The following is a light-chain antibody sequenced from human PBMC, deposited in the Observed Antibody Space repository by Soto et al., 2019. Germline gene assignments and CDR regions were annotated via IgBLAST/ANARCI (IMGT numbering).Light chain of an antibody. J-gene: IGKJ1*01. CDR3: QQANTLPRT. CDR2: AAS. V-gene: IGKV1-12*01. CDR1: QGIGSQ. Sequence: DIQMTQSPSSVSASVGDRVTITCRASQGIGSQLAWYQQKPGKAPKLLIHAASTLQRGVPSRFSRSGSGTDFTLTISSLQSEDFATYYCQQANTLPRTFGQGTKVEIE.